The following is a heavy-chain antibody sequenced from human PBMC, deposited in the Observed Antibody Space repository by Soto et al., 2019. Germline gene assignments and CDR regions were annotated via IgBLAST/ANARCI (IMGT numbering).Heavy chain of an antibody. D-gene: IGHD6-6*01. Sequence: QITLKESGPTLVKPTQTLTLTCIFSGFSLSTSGVGVGWIRQPPGKSPEWLALIYWDDDKRYSPSLKSRLTPTKDTSKNQVVLTMTNMDPVDTATYYGAHRRARTAARDDAYDVWGQGTLVVVSS. J-gene: IGHJ3*01. CDR2: IYWDDDK. V-gene: IGHV2-5*02. CDR3: AHRRARTAARDDAYDV. CDR1: GFSLSTSGVG.